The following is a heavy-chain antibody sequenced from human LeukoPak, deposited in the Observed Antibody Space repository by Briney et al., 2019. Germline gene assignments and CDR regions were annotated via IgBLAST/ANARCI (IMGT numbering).Heavy chain of an antibody. Sequence: PGGSLRLSCAASGFTFSDYYMSWIRQAPGKGLEWVSYISSSGSTIYYADSVKGRFTISRDNAKNSLYLQMNSLRAEDTAVYYCARARSWYDILTGYFRAGKEDYFDYWGQGTLVTVSS. CDR3: ARARSWYDILTGYFRAGKEDYFDY. CDR1: GFTFSDYY. J-gene: IGHJ4*02. D-gene: IGHD3-9*01. CDR2: ISSSGSTI. V-gene: IGHV3-11*01.